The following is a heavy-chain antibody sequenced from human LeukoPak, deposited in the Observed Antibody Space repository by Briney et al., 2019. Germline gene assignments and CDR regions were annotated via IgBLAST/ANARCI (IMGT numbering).Heavy chain of an antibody. CDR3: ARVPAYCSSTSCPAGAFDI. Sequence: GASXKVSCKASGYTFTSYDINWVRQATGQGLEWMGWMNPNSGNTGYAQKFQGRVTMTRNTSISTAYMELSSLRSEDTAVYYCARVPAYCSSTSCPAGAFDIWGQGTMVTVSS. J-gene: IGHJ3*02. CDR2: MNPNSGNT. D-gene: IGHD2-2*01. CDR1: GYTFTSYD. V-gene: IGHV1-8*01.